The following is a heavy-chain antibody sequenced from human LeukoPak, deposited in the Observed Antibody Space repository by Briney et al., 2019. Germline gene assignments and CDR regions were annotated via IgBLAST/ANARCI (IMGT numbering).Heavy chain of an antibody. CDR2: IYFVGTT. Sequence: SETLSLTCTVAGGSTSSYYWSWIRQPPGKGMEWNGYIYFVGTTQYNSSLEGRVTVSLDTSKNQFSLKLTSVTAADTAVYYCARELGWGSAGSWYFDLWGRGTLVTVSS. CDR3: ARELGWGSAGSWYFDL. CDR1: GGSTSSYY. V-gene: IGHV4-59*12. J-gene: IGHJ2*01. D-gene: IGHD7-27*01.